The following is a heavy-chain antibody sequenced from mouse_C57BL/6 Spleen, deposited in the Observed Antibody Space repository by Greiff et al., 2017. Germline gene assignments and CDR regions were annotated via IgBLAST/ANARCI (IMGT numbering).Heavy chain of an antibody. CDR3: ASTAVVARDYAMDY. V-gene: IGHV3-6*01. J-gene: IGHJ4*01. D-gene: IGHD1-1*01. CDR2: ISYDGSN. Sequence: EVKLVESGPGLVKPSQSLSLTCSVTGYSITSGYYWNWIRQFPGNKLEWMGYISYDGSNNYNPSLKNRISITRDTSKNQFFLKLNSVTTEDTATYYCASTAVVARDYAMDYWGQGTSVTVSS. CDR1: GYSITSGYY.